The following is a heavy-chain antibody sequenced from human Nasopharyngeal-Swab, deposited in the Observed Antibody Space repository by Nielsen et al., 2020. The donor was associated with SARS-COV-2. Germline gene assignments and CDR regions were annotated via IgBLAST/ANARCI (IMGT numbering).Heavy chain of an antibody. CDR3: ATTGYSSVYYVH. CDR2: IYDSGTT. J-gene: IGHJ4*02. V-gene: IGHV4-59*12. CDR1: GGSIRNYY. Sequence: SETLSLTCTVSGGSIRNYYWSWIRQPPGKGLEWIGYIYDSGTTSYNPSLESRVTLSVDTSKNQFSLNLISVTAADTAVYYCATTGYSSVYYVHWGQGVLVTVSS. D-gene: IGHD6-19*01.